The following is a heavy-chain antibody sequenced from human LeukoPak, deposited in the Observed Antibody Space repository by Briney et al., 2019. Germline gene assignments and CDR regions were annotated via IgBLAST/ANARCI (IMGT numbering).Heavy chain of an antibody. Sequence: GASVKVSCKVSGYTLTELSMHWVRQAPGNGLEWMGGFDPEDGETIYAQKFQGRVTMTEDTSTDTAYMELSSLRSEDTAVYYCAAGYYYDSSGSYRAVDWGQGTLVTVSS. CDR1: GYTLTELS. CDR3: AAGYYYDSSGSYRAVD. J-gene: IGHJ4*02. V-gene: IGHV1-24*01. D-gene: IGHD3-22*01. CDR2: FDPEDGET.